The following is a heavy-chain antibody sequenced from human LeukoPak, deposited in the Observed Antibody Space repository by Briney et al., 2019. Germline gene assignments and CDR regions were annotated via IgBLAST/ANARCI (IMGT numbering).Heavy chain of an antibody. D-gene: IGHD3-22*01. J-gene: IGHJ4*02. Sequence: SETLSLTCAVYGGSFSGYYWSWIRQPPGKGLEWIGEINHSGSTNYNPSLKRRVTISVDTSKNQFSLKLSSVTAADTAVYYCVRLDYYDSSGSFDYWGQGTLATV. V-gene: IGHV4-34*01. CDR2: INHSGST. CDR3: VRLDYYDSSGSFDY. CDR1: GGSFSGYY.